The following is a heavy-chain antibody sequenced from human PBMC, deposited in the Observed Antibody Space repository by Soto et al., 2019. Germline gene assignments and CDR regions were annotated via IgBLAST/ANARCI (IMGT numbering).Heavy chain of an antibody. D-gene: IGHD2-15*01. CDR1: GGSINRNSYY. V-gene: IGHV4-39*01. J-gene: IGHJ4*02. Sequence: QLQLQESGPGLVKPSETLSLTCTVSGGSINRNSYYWGWIRQPPGEGLEWIGSIYYSGSTYYNPTLKIRVTISIDTSKTQFFLKRNCVTVADTAGYYCAGHRGPVIVVVVAALYYFDYWGQGTVVTVSS. CDR3: AGHRGPVIVVVVAALYYFDY. CDR2: IYYSGST.